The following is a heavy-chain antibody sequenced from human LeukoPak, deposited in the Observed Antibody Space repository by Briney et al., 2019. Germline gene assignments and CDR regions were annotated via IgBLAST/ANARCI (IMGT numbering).Heavy chain of an antibody. V-gene: IGHV4-4*07. CDR1: GGSISSYY. CDR3: ASYRYYSTPSGGGYYMDV. D-gene: IGHD2/OR15-2a*01. CDR2: IYTSGST. J-gene: IGHJ6*03. Sequence: SETLSLTCTVSGGSISSYYWSWIRQPAGKGLEWIGRIYTSGSTNYNPSLKSRVTMSVDTSKNQFSLKLSSVTAADTAVYYCASYRYYSTPSGGGYYMDVWGKGTTVTVSS.